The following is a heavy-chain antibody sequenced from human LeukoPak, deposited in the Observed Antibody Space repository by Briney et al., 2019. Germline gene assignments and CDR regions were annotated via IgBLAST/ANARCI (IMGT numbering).Heavy chain of an antibody. CDR2: INPNSGGT. CDR1: GYTFTGYY. J-gene: IGHJ4*02. D-gene: IGHD2-2*01. Sequence: ASVKVSCKASGYTFTGYYMHWVRQAPGQGLEWMGWINPNSGGTNYAQKFQGRVTMTRDTSINTAYMELSRLRSDDTAVYYCARGGYCSSTSCYVIDYWGQGTLVTVSS. V-gene: IGHV1-2*02. CDR3: ARGGYCSSTSCYVIDY.